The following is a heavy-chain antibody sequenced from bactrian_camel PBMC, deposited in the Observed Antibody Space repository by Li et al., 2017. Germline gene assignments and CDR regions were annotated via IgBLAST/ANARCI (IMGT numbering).Heavy chain of an antibody. J-gene: IGHJ4*01. V-gene: IGHV3S55*01. Sequence: HVQLVESGGGSVQVGGSLRLSCAARPFYDRYCMGWFRQAPGKEREGVASIDKDGSTIYADSVKGRFTISVDNAKNTLYLQMNSLAPDDTAMYICAADLRCPFKKDDAIWGQGTQVTVS. CDR2: IDKDGST. D-gene: IGHD1*01. CDR3: AADLRCPFKKDDAI. CDR1: PFYDRYC.